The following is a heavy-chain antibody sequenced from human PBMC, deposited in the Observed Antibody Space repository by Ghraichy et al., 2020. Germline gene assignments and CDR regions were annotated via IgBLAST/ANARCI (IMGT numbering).Heavy chain of an antibody. CDR2: IYYSGST. J-gene: IGHJ5*02. V-gene: IGHV4-39*01. Sequence: SETLSLTCTVSGGSISSSGYYWGWIRQPPGKGLEWIGSIYYSGSTHYNPSLKSRVTISVDTSKNQFSLKLSSVTAADTAVYYCAKRQNWVDPWGQGTLVTVSS. CDR1: GGSISSSGYY. CDR3: AKRQNWVDP.